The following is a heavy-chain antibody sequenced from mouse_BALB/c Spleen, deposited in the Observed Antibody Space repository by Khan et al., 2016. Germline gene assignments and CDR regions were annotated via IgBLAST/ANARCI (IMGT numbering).Heavy chain of an antibody. Sequence: EVELVESGGGLVKPGGSLKLSCAASGFTFSNYAMSWVRQTPEKRLEWVASISSGVSPYYPDSVKGRFTISRDNAWNILYLQMSILRSEDTAMYYCARKVYGNWGYWGQGTTLTVSS. CDR3: ARKVYGNWGY. CDR2: ISSGVSP. J-gene: IGHJ2*01. V-gene: IGHV5-6-5*01. CDR1: GFTFSNYA. D-gene: IGHD2-10*02.